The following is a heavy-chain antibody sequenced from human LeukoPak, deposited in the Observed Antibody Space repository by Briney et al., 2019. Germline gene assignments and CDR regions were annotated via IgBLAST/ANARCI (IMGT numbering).Heavy chain of an antibody. CDR2: IWYDGSNK. J-gene: IGHJ3*02. CDR3: AEDASMTTILLGAFDI. Sequence: GESLKISCAASGFTFSSYGMHWVRQAPGKGLEWVAVIWYDGSNKYYADSVTGRFTISRDNSKNTLYLQMNSLRAEDTAVYYCAEDASMTTILLGAFDIWGQGTMVTVSS. V-gene: IGHV3-33*06. CDR1: GFTFSSYG. D-gene: IGHD4-17*01.